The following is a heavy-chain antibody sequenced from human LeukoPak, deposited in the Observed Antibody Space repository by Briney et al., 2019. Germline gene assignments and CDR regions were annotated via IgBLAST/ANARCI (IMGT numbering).Heavy chain of an antibody. CDR2: ISASGGST. J-gene: IGHJ4*02. Sequence: PGGSLRLSCAASGFSFSNYAMTWVRQAPGKGLEWVSAISASGGSTYYADSVKGRFTISGDNSKNTLYLQMNSLRAEDTAVYYCAKDAWPIDYWGQGTLVTVSS. CDR3: AKDAWPIDY. CDR1: GFSFSNYA. V-gene: IGHV3-23*01.